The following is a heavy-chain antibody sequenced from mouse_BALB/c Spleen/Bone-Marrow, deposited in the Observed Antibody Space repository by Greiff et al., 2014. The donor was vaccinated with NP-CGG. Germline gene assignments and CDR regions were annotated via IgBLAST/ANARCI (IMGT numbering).Heavy chain of an antibody. D-gene: IGHD2-4*01. CDR1: GYAFTNYL. Sequence: VQLQESGAELVRPGTSVKVSCKGSGYAFTNYLTEWVKQRPGQGLEWIGVINSGSGGTKYNEKFKGQATLTADKSSSTAYMQLSSLTSDDSAVYFCARAITDAMDYWGQGTSVTVSS. CDR2: INSGSGGT. J-gene: IGHJ4*01. CDR3: ARAITDAMDY. V-gene: IGHV1-54*01.